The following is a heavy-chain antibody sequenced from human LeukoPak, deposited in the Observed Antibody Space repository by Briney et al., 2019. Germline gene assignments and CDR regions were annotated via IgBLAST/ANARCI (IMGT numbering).Heavy chain of an antibody. J-gene: IGHJ4*02. CDR1: GFIFSDYN. V-gene: IGHV3-43*02. CDR3: AKDVSGSIDS. Sequence: GGSLRLSCAASGFIFSDYNMHWVRQVPGKGLEWVSIVSGDGGRTSYADSVKGRVTISRDNSKNSLYLQMNSLRTEDTAFYYCAKDVSGSIDSWGQGTLVTVSS. CDR2: VSGDGGRT. D-gene: IGHD5/OR15-5a*01.